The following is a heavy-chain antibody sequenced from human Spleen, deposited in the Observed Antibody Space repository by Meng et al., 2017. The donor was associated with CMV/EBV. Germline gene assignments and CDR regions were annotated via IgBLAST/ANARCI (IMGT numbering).Heavy chain of an antibody. CDR1: GFTFSTYW. D-gene: IGHD3-10*01. CDR3: AREYPGVIPFDY. J-gene: IGHJ4*02. V-gene: IGHV3-7*01. Sequence: GGSLRLSCAASGFTFSTYWMSWVRQAPGKGLEWVANIKEDGSDKYYVDSVKGRFTLSRDNAKNSLYLQMNSLRAEDTAVYYCAREYPGVIPFDYWGQGSLVTVSS. CDR2: IKEDGSDK.